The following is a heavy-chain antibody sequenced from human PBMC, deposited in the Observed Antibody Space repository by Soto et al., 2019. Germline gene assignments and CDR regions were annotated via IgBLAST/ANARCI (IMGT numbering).Heavy chain of an antibody. CDR3: ARVGSDWFDP. D-gene: IGHD3-10*01. CDR1: DGSISSYY. J-gene: IGHJ5*02. V-gene: IGHV4-59*01. Sequence: SETLSLTCTVSDGSISSYYWSWIRQPPGKGLEWIGYIYYSGSTNYNPSIKSRVTISVDTSKNQFSLKLSSVTAADTAVYYCARVGSDWFDPWGQGTLVTVSS. CDR2: IYYSGST.